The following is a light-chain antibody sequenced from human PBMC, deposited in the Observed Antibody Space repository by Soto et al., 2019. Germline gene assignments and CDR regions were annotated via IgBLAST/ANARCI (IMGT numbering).Light chain of an antibody. J-gene: IGLJ2*01. CDR2: GNS. Sequence: QPVLTQPPSVSGAPGQRVTISCTGSSSNIGAGYDVHWYQQLPGTAPKLLIYGNSNRPSGVPDRFSGSKSGTSASLAITGVRAEDEADYYCQSYDSRLSGFVVFGGGTKLTVL. CDR3: QSYDSRLSGFVV. V-gene: IGLV1-40*01. CDR1: SSNIGAGYD.